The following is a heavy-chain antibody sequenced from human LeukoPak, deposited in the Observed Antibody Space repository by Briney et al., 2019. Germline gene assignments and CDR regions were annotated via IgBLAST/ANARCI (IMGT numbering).Heavy chain of an antibody. V-gene: IGHV3-30*03. CDR1: GFTFSSYG. Sequence: PGGSLRLSCAASGFTFSSYGMHWVRQAPGKGLEWVAVISYDGSNKYYADSVKGRFTISRDNAKNSVYLQMTSLRADDTAIYYCARVWTHMDVWGQGTTVTVSS. D-gene: IGHD3/OR15-3a*01. J-gene: IGHJ6*02. CDR3: ARVWTHMDV. CDR2: ISYDGSNK.